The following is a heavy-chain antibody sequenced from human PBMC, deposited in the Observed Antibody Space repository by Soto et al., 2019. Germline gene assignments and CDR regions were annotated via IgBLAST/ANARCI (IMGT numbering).Heavy chain of an antibody. CDR2: ISGSGGST. J-gene: IGHJ6*02. CDR1: GFTFSLYA. V-gene: IGHV3-23*01. Sequence: EVQLLESGGGLVQPGGSLRLSCAASGFTFSLYAMSWVGQAPGKGLEWVSVISGSGGSTYYADSVKGRFTVSRDNSKNTLYLQMNSLGVEDTAVYYCAKSVGGTNYYYGRDVWGRGTTVTVSS. D-gene: IGHD2-15*01. CDR3: AKSVGGTNYYYGRDV.